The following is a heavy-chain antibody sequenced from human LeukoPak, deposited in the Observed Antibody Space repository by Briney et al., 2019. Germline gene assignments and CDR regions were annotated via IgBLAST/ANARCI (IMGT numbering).Heavy chain of an antibody. J-gene: IGHJ6*03. CDR2: IKSKTDGGTT. V-gene: IGHV3-15*01. Sequence: GGSLRLSCAASGFTFSNAWMSWVRQAPGKGLDWVGRIKSKTDGGTTDYAAPVKGRFTISRDDSKNTLYLQMNSLKTEDTAVYYCTTVDGYAEYYYYYYYMDVWGKGTTVTVSS. CDR1: GFTFSNAW. CDR3: TTVDGYAEYYYYYYYMDV. D-gene: IGHD3-16*01.